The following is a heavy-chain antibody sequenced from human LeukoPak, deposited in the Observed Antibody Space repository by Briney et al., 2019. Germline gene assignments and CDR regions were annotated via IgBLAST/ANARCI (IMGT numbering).Heavy chain of an antibody. CDR3: ARATFGGVMDY. J-gene: IGHJ4*02. V-gene: IGHV1-46*01. CDR2: INPSGGST. D-gene: IGHD3-16*01. CDR1: GYTFTSYY. Sequence: ASVKVSCKASGYTFTSYYMHRVRQAPGQGLEWMGIINPSGGSTSYAQKFQGRVTMTRDTSTSTVYMELSSLRSEDTAVYYCARATFGGVMDYWGQGTLVTVSS.